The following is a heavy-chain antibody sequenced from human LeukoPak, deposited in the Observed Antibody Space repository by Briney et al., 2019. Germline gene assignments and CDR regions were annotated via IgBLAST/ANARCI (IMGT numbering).Heavy chain of an antibody. Sequence: PGGSLRLSCAASGFTFSSYGMHWVRQAPGKGLEGVAFIRYDGSNKYYADSVKGRFTISRDNSKNTLYLQMNSLRAEDTAVYYCAKDRSGSYSQGLDYWGQGTLVTVSS. V-gene: IGHV3-30*02. J-gene: IGHJ4*02. CDR1: GFTFSSYG. D-gene: IGHD1-26*01. CDR3: AKDRSGSYSQGLDY. CDR2: IRYDGSNK.